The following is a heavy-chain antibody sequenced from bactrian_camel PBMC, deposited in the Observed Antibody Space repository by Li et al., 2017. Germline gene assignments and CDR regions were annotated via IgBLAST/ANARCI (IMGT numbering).Heavy chain of an antibody. J-gene: IGHJ4*01. CDR1: GFIFKGYY. CDR2: ISSGGGVT. V-gene: IGHV3S1*01. Sequence: GLVQPGGSLRLSCAASGFIFKGYYMSWVRQAPGKRLEWVSVISSGGGVTYFADFVQGRFTISRDNAKNTLYLQLNSLKTEDTAIYYCANSLGDWYRNYVYWGQGTQVTVS. D-gene: IGHD1*01. CDR3: ANSLGDWYRNYVY.